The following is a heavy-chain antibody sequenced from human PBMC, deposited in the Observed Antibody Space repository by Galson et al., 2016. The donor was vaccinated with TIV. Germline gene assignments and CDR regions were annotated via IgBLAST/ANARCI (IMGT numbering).Heavy chain of an antibody. Sequence: LRLSCAVSGFTFSGAWMSWVRQTPGKGLEWVARLKSKRDGGTTDYAAPVKGRFTISRDDSKNTLYLQMNSLKTEDTAVYYCATDDYYGLTPFGLDDFDMWGQGTMVTVSS. CDR3: ATDDYYGLTPFGLDDFDM. J-gene: IGHJ3*02. D-gene: IGHD4-17*01. CDR1: GFTFSGAW. CDR2: LKSKRDGGTT. V-gene: IGHV3-15*01.